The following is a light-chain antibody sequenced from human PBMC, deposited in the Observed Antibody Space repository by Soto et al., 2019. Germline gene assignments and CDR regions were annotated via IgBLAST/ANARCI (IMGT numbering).Light chain of an antibody. V-gene: IGKV3-15*01. CDR1: QSVSNT. J-gene: IGKJ1*01. CDR3: QQYNNWWT. Sequence: EIVMTQSPATLSVSPGERATLSCRASQSVSNTLAWYQKKPGQAPRLLIYGASTRATGIPARFSGSGSGTEFTLTISSLQSEEFEVYYCQQYNNWWTFGQGTKVELK. CDR2: GAS.